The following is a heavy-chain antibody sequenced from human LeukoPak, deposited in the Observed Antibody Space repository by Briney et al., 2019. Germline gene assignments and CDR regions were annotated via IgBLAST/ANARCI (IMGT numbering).Heavy chain of an antibody. CDR2: IFYSGST. D-gene: IGHD1-14*01. CDR1: GGSISTSNYY. J-gene: IGHJ5*02. Sequence: PSETLSLTCTVSGGSISTSNYYWGWIRQPPGKGLEWIGNIFYSGSTYYSPSLKSRVTISLDTSRNQFSLKLNSVTAADTAVYYCARDSPGFFDPWGQGTLVTVSS. CDR3: ARDSPGFFDP. V-gene: IGHV4-39*07.